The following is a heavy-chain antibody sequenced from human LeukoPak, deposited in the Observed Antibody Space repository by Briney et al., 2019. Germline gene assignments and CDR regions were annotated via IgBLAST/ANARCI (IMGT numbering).Heavy chain of an antibody. CDR1: GGTFSSYA. CDR3: ARGDTAMEGSFDY. D-gene: IGHD5-18*01. CDR2: IIPILGIA. Sequence: SVKVSCKASGGTFSSYAISWVRQAPGQGLEWMGRIIPILGIANYAQKFQGRVTITADKSTSTAYMGLSSLRSEGTAVYYCARGDTAMEGSFDYWGQGTLVTVSS. V-gene: IGHV1-69*04. J-gene: IGHJ4*02.